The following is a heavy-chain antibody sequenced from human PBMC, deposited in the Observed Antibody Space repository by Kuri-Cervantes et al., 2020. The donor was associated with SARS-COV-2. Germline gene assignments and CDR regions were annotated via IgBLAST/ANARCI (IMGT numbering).Heavy chain of an antibody. V-gene: IGHV1-69*06. CDR2: IIPIFGTA. J-gene: IGHJ6*02. D-gene: IGHD6-6*01. Sequence: SVKVSCKASGGTFSSYAISWARQAPGQGLEWMGGIIPIFGTANYAQKFQGRVTITADKSTSTAYMELSSLRSEDTAVYYCARGLDIAARPVFYYGMDDWGQGTTVTVSS. CDR1: GGTFSSYA. CDR3: ARGLDIAARPVFYYGMDD.